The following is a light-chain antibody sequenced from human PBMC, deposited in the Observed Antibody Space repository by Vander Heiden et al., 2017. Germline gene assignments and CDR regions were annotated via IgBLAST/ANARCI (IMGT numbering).Light chain of an antibody. J-gene: IGLJ2*01. V-gene: IGLV1-36*01. CDR2: YDD. Sequence: QSVLTQPPSVSAAPRQRVTISCAGSNSKRGNNDVNWYQQLPGKAPNLLIYYDDLLPSGVSDRFSGSKSGTSASLAISGLQSEDEADYYCAAWDDSLNGVIFGGGTKLTVL. CDR3: AAWDDSLNGVI. CDR1: NSKRGNND.